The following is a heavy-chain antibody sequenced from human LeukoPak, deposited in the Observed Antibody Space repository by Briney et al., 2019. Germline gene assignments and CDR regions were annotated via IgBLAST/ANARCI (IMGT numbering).Heavy chain of an antibody. CDR2: ISAYNGNT. J-gene: IGHJ3*02. V-gene: IGHV1-18*01. CDR1: GYTFTSYG. Sequence: ASVKVSCKASGYTFTSYGISWVRQAPGQGLEWMGWISAYNGNTNYAQKLQGRVTMTTDTSTSTAYMELRSLRSDDTAVYYCARDSYSPNYYDSSGYFDAFDMWGQGTMVTVSS. D-gene: IGHD3-22*01. CDR3: ARDSYSPNYYDSSGYFDAFDM.